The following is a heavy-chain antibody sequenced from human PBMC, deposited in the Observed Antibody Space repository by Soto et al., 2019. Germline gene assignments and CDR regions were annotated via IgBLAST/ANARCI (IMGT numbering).Heavy chain of an antibody. D-gene: IGHD4-4*01. J-gene: IGHJ4*02. Sequence: EVQLVQSGGSLVQPGGSLRLSCVASGFTFTDFYMNWVRQAPGKGLEWVANIRPDGSEINYVESVKGRLTTSRDNAKNSLFLQMNSLRADDTAVYYCAGWGGHDYNYWGQGILVTVSS. CDR1: GFTFTDFY. CDR3: AGWGGHDYNY. V-gene: IGHV3-7*03. CDR2: IRPDGSEI.